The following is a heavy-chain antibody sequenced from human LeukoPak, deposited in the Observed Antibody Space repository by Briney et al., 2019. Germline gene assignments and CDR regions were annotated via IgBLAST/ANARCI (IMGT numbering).Heavy chain of an antibody. D-gene: IGHD1-26*01. Sequence: PGGSLRLSCTASGFTFGDYAMRSFRQAPGRGLGWVGFIRRKAYGGTTEYAASVKGRFTISRDDSKSIAYLQLNSLKTEDTAVYYCTRDLVGATRCFAYWGQGTLVTVSS. CDR1: GFTFGDYA. CDR2: IRRKAYGGTT. CDR3: TRDLVGATRCFAY. V-gene: IGHV3-49*03. J-gene: IGHJ4*02.